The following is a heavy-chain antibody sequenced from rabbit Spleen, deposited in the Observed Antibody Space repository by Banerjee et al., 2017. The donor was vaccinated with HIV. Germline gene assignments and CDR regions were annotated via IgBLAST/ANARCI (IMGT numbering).Heavy chain of an antibody. D-gene: IGHD1-1*01. CDR2: INTATGKA. J-gene: IGHJ2*01. CDR1: GFSFSDRDV. V-gene: IGHV1S45*01. Sequence: QEQLEESGGGLVKPEGSLTLTCKASGFSFSDRDVMRWVRQAPGKGLEWIACINTATGKAVYASWAKVRFTISKSSSTTVTLQMTSLTAADTATYFCARAGAVGGGRGYGAFDLWGPGTLVTVS. CDR3: ARAGAVGGGRGYGAFDL.